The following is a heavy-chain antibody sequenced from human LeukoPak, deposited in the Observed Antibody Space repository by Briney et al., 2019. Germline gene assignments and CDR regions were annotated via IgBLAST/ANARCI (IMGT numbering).Heavy chain of an antibody. D-gene: IGHD3-10*01. V-gene: IGHV3-7*01. Sequence: PGGSLRLSCAASGFTFSSYAMSWVRQAPGKGLEWVASVSKDGSEREFVDSVKGRFTISRDNAKSSLYLQMNSLRAEDTAVYFCARPYYYSSGSFPYWGQGILVTVSS. CDR3: ARPYYYSSGSFPY. CDR1: GFTFSSYA. J-gene: IGHJ4*02. CDR2: VSKDGSER.